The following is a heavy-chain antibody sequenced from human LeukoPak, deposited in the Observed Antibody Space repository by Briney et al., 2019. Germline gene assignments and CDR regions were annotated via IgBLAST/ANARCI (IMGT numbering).Heavy chain of an antibody. V-gene: IGHV1-24*01. CDR1: GYTLTELS. CDR2: FDPEDGET. CDR3: ARENSGSYHGGFDY. D-gene: IGHD1-26*01. J-gene: IGHJ4*02. Sequence: ASVKVSCKVSGYTLTELSMHWVRQAPGKGLEWMGGFDPEDGETIYAQKSQGRVTMTEDTSTDTAYMELSRLRSDDTAVYYCARENSGSYHGGFDYWGQGTLVTVSS.